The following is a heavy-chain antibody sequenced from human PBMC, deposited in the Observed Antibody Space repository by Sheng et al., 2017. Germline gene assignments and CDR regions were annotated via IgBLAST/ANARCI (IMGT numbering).Heavy chain of an antibody. CDR2: IYYSGST. CDR3: ARGGLIAARGEAFDI. Sequence: QLQLQESGPGLVKPSETLSLTCTVSGGSISSSSYYWGWIRQPPGKGLEWIGSIYYSGSTYYNPSLKSRVTISVDTSKNQFSLKLSSVTAADTAVYYCARGGLIAARGEAFDIWGQRGQWSPSLQ. CDR1: GGSISSSSYY. D-gene: IGHD6-6*01. V-gene: IGHV4-39*01. J-gene: IGHJ3*02.